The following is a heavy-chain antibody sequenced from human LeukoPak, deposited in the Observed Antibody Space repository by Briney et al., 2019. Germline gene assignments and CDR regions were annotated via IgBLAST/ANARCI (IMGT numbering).Heavy chain of an antibody. CDR1: GVSISRNY. D-gene: IGHD2-21*01. V-gene: IGHV4-59*01. Sequence: SETLSLTCTVSGVSISRNYWSWIRKSPGRGLEWIGYIYYSGSTHYNPSLKSRVTMSIDTSENKFSLKLSSATAADTAIYYCATTYSRSGDDWFDPWGQGILVTVSS. CDR3: ATTYSRSGDDWFDP. J-gene: IGHJ5*02. CDR2: IYYSGST.